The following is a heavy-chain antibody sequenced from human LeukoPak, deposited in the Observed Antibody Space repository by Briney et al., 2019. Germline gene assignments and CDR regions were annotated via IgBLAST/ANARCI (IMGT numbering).Heavy chain of an antibody. J-gene: IGHJ4*02. D-gene: IGHD6-6*01. CDR2: VYYSGST. V-gene: IGHV4-39*01. Sequence: SETLSLTCTVSGGSISTYFWGWIRRPPGEGPEWIGNVYYSGSTYYNPSLKSRVTISVDTSKNQFSLKLSSVTAADTAVYYCARHVGSASRRYLLDYWGQGTLVTVSS. CDR1: GGSISTYF. CDR3: ARHVGSASRRYLLDY.